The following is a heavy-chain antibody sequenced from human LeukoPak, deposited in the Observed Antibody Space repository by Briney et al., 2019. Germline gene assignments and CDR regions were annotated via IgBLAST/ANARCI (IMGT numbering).Heavy chain of an antibody. J-gene: IGHJ6*02. D-gene: IGHD3-9*01. V-gene: IGHV1-18*01. CDR3: ARDDILTGSDYYYYGMDV. Sequence: ASVKVSCKASGYTFTSYGISWVRQAPGQGLEWMGWISAYNGNTNYAQKLQGRVTMTTDTSTSTAYMELRSMRSDDTAVYYCARDDILTGSDYYYYGMDVWGQGTTVTVSS. CDR1: GYTFTSYG. CDR2: ISAYNGNT.